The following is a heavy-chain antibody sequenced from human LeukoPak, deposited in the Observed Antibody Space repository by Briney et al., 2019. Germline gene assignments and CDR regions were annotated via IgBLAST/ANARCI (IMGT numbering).Heavy chain of an antibody. CDR3: ASYYASGVSAYDYFGMDV. CDR1: GYSISSGYY. J-gene: IGHJ6*04. Sequence: SQTLSLTCAVSGYSISSGYYWGWIRQPPGKGLEWIGSMYHNRGTYYNPSLKSRVTISMDTSKNQFSLRLSSVTAADTAVYYCASYYASGVSAYDYFGMDVWGKGTTVTVSS. D-gene: IGHD3-10*01. CDR2: MYHNRGT. V-gene: IGHV4-38-2*01.